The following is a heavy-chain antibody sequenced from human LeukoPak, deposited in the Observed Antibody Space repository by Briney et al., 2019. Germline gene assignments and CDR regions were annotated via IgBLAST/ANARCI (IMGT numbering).Heavy chain of an antibody. D-gene: IGHD4-17*01. CDR1: GFTFSSYW. Sequence: GSLRLSCAASGFTFSSYWMSWVRQAPGKGLEWVSYISSSGSTIYYADSVKGRFTISRDNAKNSLYLQMNSLRAEDTAVYYCARDDDLLYGDYAFDIWGQGTMVTVSS. CDR3: ARDDDLLYGDYAFDI. J-gene: IGHJ3*02. V-gene: IGHV3-48*04. CDR2: ISSSGSTI.